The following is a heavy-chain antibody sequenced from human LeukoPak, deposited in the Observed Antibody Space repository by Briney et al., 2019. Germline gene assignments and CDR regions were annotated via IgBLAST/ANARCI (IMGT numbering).Heavy chain of an antibody. D-gene: IGHD2-21*02. CDR3: AREMLAYCGGDCNYPFGY. V-gene: IGHV1-69*13. J-gene: IGHJ4*02. Sequence: GASVKVSCKASGGTFGSYAISWVRQAPGQGLEWMGGIIPIFSTTNYAQKFQGRVTITADESTSTAYMELSSLRSEDTAVYYCAREMLAYCGGDCNYPFGYWGQGTLVTVSS. CDR2: IIPIFSTT. CDR1: GGTFGSYA.